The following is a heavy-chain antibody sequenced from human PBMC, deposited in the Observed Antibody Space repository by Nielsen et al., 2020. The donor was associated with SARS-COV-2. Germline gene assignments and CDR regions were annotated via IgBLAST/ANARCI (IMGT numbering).Heavy chain of an antibody. J-gene: IGHJ4*02. D-gene: IGHD1/OR15-1a*01. Sequence: SVKVSCKASGGTFSSYAISWVRQAPGQGLEWMGRIIPILGIANYAQKFQGRVTITADKSTSTAYMELSSLRSEDTAVYYCARWNMAGGPGYWGQGTLVTVSS. CDR3: ARWNMAGGPGY. CDR1: GGTFSSYA. V-gene: IGHV1-69*04. CDR2: IIPILGIA.